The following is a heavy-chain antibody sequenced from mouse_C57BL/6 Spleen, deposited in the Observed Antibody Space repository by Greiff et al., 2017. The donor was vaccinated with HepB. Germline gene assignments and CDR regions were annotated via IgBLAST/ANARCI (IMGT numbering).Heavy chain of an antibody. CDR1: GFTFSDYG. CDR3: ASRRGGAQALDY. D-gene: IGHD3-2*02. J-gene: IGHJ2*01. V-gene: IGHV5-17*01. CDR2: ISSGSSTI. Sequence: EVKLVESGGGLVKPGGSLKLSCAASGFTFSDYGMHWVRQAPEKGLEWVAYISSGSSTIYYADTVKGRFTISRDNAKNTLFLQMTSLRSDDTAMYYCASRRGGAQALDYWGQGTTLTVSS.